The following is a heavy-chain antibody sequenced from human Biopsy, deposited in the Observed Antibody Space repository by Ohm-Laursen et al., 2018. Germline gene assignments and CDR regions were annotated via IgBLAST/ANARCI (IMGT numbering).Heavy chain of an antibody. CDR3: ARGRRTSGWPYFAN. J-gene: IGHJ4*02. D-gene: IGHD6-19*01. CDR2: IYSGGNT. Sequence: GTLSLTCTVSGDSLSSGPDNWSWIRQPPGQGLEYIGFIYSGGNTNYNPSLQNRVTMSVDTSKNQFSLRLSSVIAADTAVYYCARGRRTSGWPYFANWGQGTLVIVSS. CDR1: GDSLSSGPDN. V-gene: IGHV4-61*01.